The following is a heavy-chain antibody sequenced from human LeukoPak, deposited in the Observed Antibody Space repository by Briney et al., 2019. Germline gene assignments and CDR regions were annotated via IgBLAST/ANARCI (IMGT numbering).Heavy chain of an antibody. V-gene: IGHV4-59*01. CDR3: ARERYSYGYWYFDL. J-gene: IGHJ2*01. CDR2: IYYSGST. Sequence: SETLSLTCTVSGGSISSYYWSWARQPPGKGLEWIGYIYYSGSTNYNPSLKSRVTISVDTSKNQFSLKLSSVTAADTAVYYCARERYSYGYWYFDLWGRGTLVTVSS. CDR1: GGSISSYY. D-gene: IGHD5-18*01.